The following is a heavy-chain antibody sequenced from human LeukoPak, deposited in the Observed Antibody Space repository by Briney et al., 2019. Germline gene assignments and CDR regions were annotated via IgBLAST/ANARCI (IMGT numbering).Heavy chain of an antibody. Sequence: PGGSLRLSCAASGFTFSSYWMHWVRQAPGKGLVWVSRINNDGSSTSYADSVKGRFTISRDNAKNTLYLQMNRLRAEDTAVYYCAREQKVITFGGVIGPWGQGTLVTVSS. CDR1: GFTFSSYW. CDR2: INNDGSST. V-gene: IGHV3-74*01. CDR3: AREQKVITFGGVIGP. J-gene: IGHJ5*02. D-gene: IGHD3-16*01.